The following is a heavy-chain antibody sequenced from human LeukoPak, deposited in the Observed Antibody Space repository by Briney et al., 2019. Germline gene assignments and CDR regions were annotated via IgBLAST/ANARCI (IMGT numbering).Heavy chain of an antibody. CDR2: IHTYNGHT. D-gene: IGHD1-1*01. CDR3: ARDPGGTGPYYFDY. V-gene: IGHV1-18*01. J-gene: IGHJ4*02. Sequence: ASVKASCKASGYTFTNYGVSWVRQAPGQGLEWMGWIHTYNGHTNYAQKLQGRVTMTTDTSTSTAYMELRSLRSDDTAVYYCARDPGGTGPYYFDYWGQGTLVTVSS. CDR1: GYTFTNYG.